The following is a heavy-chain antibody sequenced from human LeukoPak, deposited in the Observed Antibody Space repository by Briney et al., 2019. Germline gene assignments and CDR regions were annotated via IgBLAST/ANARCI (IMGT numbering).Heavy chain of an antibody. V-gene: IGHV4-34*01. D-gene: IGHD5-24*01. CDR2: INHSGST. CDR1: GGSFSGYY. J-gene: IGHJ4*02. Sequence: PSETLSLTCAVYGGSFSGYYWSRLRQPPGKGLEWIGEINHSGSTNYNPSLKSRVTISVDTSKNQFSLKLSSVTAADTAVYYCASRRWLHRNHYFDYWGQGTLVTVSS. CDR3: ASRRWLHRNHYFDY.